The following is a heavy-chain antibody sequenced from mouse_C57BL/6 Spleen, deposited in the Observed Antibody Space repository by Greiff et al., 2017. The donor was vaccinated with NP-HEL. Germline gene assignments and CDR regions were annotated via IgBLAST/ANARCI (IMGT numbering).Heavy chain of an antibody. CDR1: GYTFTSYD. CDR2: ICPGGGST. CDR3: ATLDGPAGFAY. Sequence: VKLQESGPELVKPGASVKLSCKASGYTFTSYDINWVQQRPGQGLEWIGWICPGGGSTKYNEKFKGKATLTVDTSTSTAYMELHSLTSEDSAVYFCATLDGPAGFAYWGQGTLVTVSA. D-gene: IGHD1-1*01. V-gene: IGHV1-85*01. J-gene: IGHJ3*01.